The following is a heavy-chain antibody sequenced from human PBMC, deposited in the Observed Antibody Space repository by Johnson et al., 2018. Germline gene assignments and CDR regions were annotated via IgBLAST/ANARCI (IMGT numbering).Heavy chain of an antibody. CDR1: GGSFSGYY. V-gene: IGHV4-34*01. J-gene: IGHJ6*03. CDR3: ASKVSWVVAANSYDMDV. D-gene: IGHD2-15*01. Sequence: QVQLQESGPGLLKPSETLSLTCAVYGGSFSGYYWSWIRQPPGKGLEWIGEINHSGSTNYNPSLKSRVTISVDTSKNQFSLKLSSVTAADTAVYYCASKVSWVVAANSYDMDVWGKGTTVTVSS. CDR2: INHSGST.